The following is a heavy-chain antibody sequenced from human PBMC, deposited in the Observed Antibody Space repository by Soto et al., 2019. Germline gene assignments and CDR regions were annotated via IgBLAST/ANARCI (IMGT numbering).Heavy chain of an antibody. V-gene: IGHV4-59*01. CDR1: VGSLSTYY. Sequence: HVQLQESGPGLVKPSETLSLTCTVSVGSLSTYYWSWIRQPPGKGLEWIGYIYYDGSTSYNPSLRSRVTISVDPSKKQFALILGSVSAADTAVYYCARDQLSSGLYVWFDPWGKGTLVTVSS. CDR3: ARDQLSSGLYVWFDP. CDR2: IYYDGST. D-gene: IGHD6-25*01. J-gene: IGHJ5*02.